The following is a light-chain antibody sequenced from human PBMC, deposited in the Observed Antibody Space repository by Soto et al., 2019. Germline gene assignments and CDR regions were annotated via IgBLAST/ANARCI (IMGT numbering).Light chain of an antibody. CDR1: QSVGSN. CDR3: QQFNNWPQT. CDR2: GAS. V-gene: IGKV3-15*01. J-gene: IGKJ1*01. Sequence: IVMTQSTATLSVSPGEGATLSCRASQSVGSNLAWYQQKGGQAPKLLTYGASTRATGIPARFSGSGSGTEFTLTISSLQYEDFAVYFCQQFNNWPQTLGQGTKVDIK.